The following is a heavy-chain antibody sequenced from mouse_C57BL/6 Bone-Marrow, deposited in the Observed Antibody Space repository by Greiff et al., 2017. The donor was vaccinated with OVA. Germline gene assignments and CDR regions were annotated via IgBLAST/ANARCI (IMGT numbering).Heavy chain of an antibody. V-gene: IGHV5-9*01. D-gene: IGHD1-1*01. CDR1: GFTFSSYT. CDR2: ISGGGGNT. CDR3: ARRGTTNYFDY. J-gene: IGHJ2*01. Sequence: DVMLVESGGGLVKPGGSLKLSCAASGFTFSSYTMSWVRQTPEKRLEWVATISGGGGNTYYPDSVKGRFTISRDNAKNTLYLQMSSLRSEDTALYYCARRGTTNYFDYWGQGTTLTVSS.